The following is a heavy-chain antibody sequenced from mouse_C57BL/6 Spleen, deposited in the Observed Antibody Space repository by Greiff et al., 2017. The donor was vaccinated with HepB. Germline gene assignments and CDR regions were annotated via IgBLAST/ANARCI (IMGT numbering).Heavy chain of an antibody. V-gene: IGHV1-53*01. CDR3: ARSGVDYYGSSYWYFDV. Sequence: VQLQQSGTELVKPGASVKLSCKASGYTFTSYWMHWVKQRPGQGLEWIGNINPSNGGTNYNEKFKSKATLTVDKSSSTAYMQLSSLTSEDSAVYYCARSGVDYYGSSYWYFDVWGTGTTVTVSS. CDR2: INPSNGGT. CDR1: GYTFTSYW. D-gene: IGHD1-1*01. J-gene: IGHJ1*03.